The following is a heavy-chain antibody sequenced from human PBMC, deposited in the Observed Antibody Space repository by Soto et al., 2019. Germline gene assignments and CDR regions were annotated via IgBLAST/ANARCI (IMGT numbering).Heavy chain of an antibody. CDR1: GFTFSHYD. Sequence: QVELVESGGGVVQPGRSLRLSCAASGFTFSHYDLHWVRQAPGKGLEWVAFISNDGSKKYYADSVKGRFTISRDNSKITIYVQMDSLRVEDTSMYYCAKDLKSSLVVVRLFYGLDVWGPGTTVTVSS. J-gene: IGHJ6*02. CDR2: ISNDGSKK. V-gene: IGHV3-30*18. D-gene: IGHD2-15*01. CDR3: AKDLKSSLVVVRLFYGLDV.